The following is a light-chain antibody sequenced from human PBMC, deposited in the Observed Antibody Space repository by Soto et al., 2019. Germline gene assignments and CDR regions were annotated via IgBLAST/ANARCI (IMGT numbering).Light chain of an antibody. J-gene: IGKJ4*01. Sequence: EIVLTQSPGNLYLSPVEGATLSCRASQDVDNNFLAWYQQRPGQAPRLLIYASSRRATGIPDRFSGSGSGTDFTLTISRVGPEDIAVYFCHQYYSSITCGGGTKVEVK. CDR3: HQYYSSIT. CDR2: ASS. V-gene: IGKV3-20*01. CDR1: QDVDNNF.